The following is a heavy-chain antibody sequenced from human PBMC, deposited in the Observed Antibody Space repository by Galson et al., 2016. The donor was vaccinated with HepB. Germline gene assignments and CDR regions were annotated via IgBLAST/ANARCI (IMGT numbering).Heavy chain of an antibody. D-gene: IGHD6-13*01. J-gene: IGHJ4*02. CDR3: ARGQGGYSSSWHDY. CDR2: INSDGTST. Sequence: SLRLSCAASGFTISTXWMHWVRQAXGKGLVWVSRINSDGTSTRYADSVKGRFTIARDNTKNTLYLQMNSLRAEDTAVYYCARGQGGYSSSWHDYWGQGTLVTVSS. V-gene: IGHV3-74*01. CDR1: GFTISTXW.